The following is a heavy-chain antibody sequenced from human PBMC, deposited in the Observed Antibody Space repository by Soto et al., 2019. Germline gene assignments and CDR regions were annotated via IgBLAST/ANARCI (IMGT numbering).Heavy chain of an antibody. CDR3: ANPRIAVAGTIGYFDY. D-gene: IGHD6-19*01. CDR1: GFTFSSYA. V-gene: IGHV3-23*01. J-gene: IGHJ4*02. Sequence: GGSLRLSCAASGFTFSSYAMSWVRQAPGTGLEWVSAISGSGGSTYYADSVKGRFTISRDNSKNTLYLQMNSLRAGDTAVYYCANPRIAVAGTIGYFDYWGQGTLVTVSS. CDR2: ISGSGGST.